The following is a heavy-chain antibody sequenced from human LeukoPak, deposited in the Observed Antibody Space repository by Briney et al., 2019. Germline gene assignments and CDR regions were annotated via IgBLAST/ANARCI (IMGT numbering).Heavy chain of an antibody. CDR1: GFTFDDYA. J-gene: IGHJ4*02. CDR2: ISWNSGTI. V-gene: IGHV3-9*01. D-gene: IGHD3-10*01. CDR3: AKDVFTMVRGVLEY. Sequence: PGGSLRLSCAVSGFTFDDYAMHWVRQAPGKGLEWVSGISWNSGTIGYADSVKGRFTISRDNAKNSLYLQMNSLRAEDTALYYCAKDVFTMVRGVLEYWGQGTLVTVSS.